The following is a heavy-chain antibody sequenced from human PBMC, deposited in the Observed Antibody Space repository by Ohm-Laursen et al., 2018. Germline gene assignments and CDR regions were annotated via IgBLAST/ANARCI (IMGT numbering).Heavy chain of an antibody. D-gene: IGHD1-26*01. V-gene: IGHV3-66*01. CDR2: IYSGGST. Sequence: GSLRLSCAASGFTFSSYWMSWVRQAPGKGLEWVSVIYSGGSTYYADSVKGRFTISRDNSKNTLYLQMNSLRAEDTAVYYCARESGSYDYWGQGTLVTVSS. J-gene: IGHJ4*02. CDR1: GFTFSSYW. CDR3: ARESGSYDY.